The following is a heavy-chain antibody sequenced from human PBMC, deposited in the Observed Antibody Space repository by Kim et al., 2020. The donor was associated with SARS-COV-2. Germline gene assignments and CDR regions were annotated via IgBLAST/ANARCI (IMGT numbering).Heavy chain of an antibody. V-gene: IGHV3-15*01. D-gene: IGHD2-2*01. Sequence: LSLTCAASGFTFSNAWMSWVRQAPGKGLEWVGRIKSKTDGGTTDYAAPVKGRFTISRDDSKNTLYLQMNSLKTEDTAVYYCTTEVYCSSTSCYDMMPFDYWGQGTLVTVSS. CDR2: IKSKTDGGTT. J-gene: IGHJ4*02. CDR1: GFTFSNAW. CDR3: TTEVYCSSTSCYDMMPFDY.